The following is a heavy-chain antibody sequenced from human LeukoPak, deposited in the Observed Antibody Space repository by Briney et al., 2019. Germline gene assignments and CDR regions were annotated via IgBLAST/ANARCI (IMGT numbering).Heavy chain of an antibody. CDR1: GFTFSDYY. CDR2: ISSSGSTI. V-gene: IGHV3-11*01. Sequence: PGGSLRLSCAASGFTFSDYYVSWIRQAPGKGLEWVSYISSSGSTIYYADSVKGRFTISRDNAKNSLYLQMNSLRAEDTAVYYCARARTPYYDFWSGYSGAPDPDAFDIWGQGTMVTVSS. CDR3: ARARTPYYDFWSGYSGAPDPDAFDI. D-gene: IGHD3-3*01. J-gene: IGHJ3*02.